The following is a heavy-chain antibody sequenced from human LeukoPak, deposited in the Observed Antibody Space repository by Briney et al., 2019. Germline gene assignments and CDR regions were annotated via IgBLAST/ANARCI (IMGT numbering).Heavy chain of an antibody. CDR1: CGYISSSNW. J-gene: IGHJ6*02. CDR2: IYHSGST. D-gene: IGHD1-26*01. V-gene: IGHV4-4*02. CDR3: ARTFSGSYNYYGMDV. Sequence: SETLSLTCAVSCGYISSSNWWSWVRQPPGKGLEWIGEIYHSGSTNYNPSLKSRVTISVDKSKNQFSLKLSSVTAADTAIYYCARTFSGSYNYYGMDVWGQGTTVTVSS.